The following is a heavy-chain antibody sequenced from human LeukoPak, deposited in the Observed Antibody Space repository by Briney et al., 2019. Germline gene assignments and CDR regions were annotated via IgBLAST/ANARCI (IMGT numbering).Heavy chain of an antibody. V-gene: IGHV4-39*01. CDR2: IYDSGST. J-gene: IGHJ4*02. Sequence: SETLSLTCTVSGGSTSSSSSYWGWIRQPPGKGLEWIGSIYDSGSTYYTPSLKSRVTISIDTSKNQFSLKLRSVTAADTALYYCARHDIVVIPAAMPTNFDQGGQGALVTVSS. D-gene: IGHD2-2*01. CDR1: GGSTSSSSSY. CDR3: ARHDIVVIPAAMPTNFDQ.